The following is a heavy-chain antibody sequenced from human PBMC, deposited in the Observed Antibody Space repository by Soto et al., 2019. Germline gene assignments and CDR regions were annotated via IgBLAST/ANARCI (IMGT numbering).Heavy chain of an antibody. J-gene: IGHJ1*01. Sequence: QVQLVESGGGVVQPGRSLRLSCAASGFTFSNYGIHWVRQAPGKGLEWVAFISYDESEKYYADSLKGRFTISRDNSENTLYLQMNSLRAEDTAAYYCATEFYRHYNDSGIYQIQHWGQGTLVTVSS. D-gene: IGHD3-22*01. CDR1: GFTFSNYG. V-gene: IGHV3-33*01. CDR3: ATEFYRHYNDSGIYQIQH. CDR2: ISYDESEK.